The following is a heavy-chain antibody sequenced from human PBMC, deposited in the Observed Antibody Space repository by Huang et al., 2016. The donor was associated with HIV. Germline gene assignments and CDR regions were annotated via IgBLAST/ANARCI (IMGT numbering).Heavy chain of an antibody. Sequence: QVQLQQWGAGLVKPSETLSLTCAVYGESFSGHFWSWIRQPPGKGLQWIGEINHRGSTNSSPSLKSRITMSVDTSKKQFSLKLKSVTAADTAVYFCARSRRDGSSDAFDVWGQGSMVTVS. D-gene: IGHD6-25*01. CDR1: GESFSGHF. V-gene: IGHV4-34*01. CDR3: ARSRRDGSSDAFDV. CDR2: INHRGST. J-gene: IGHJ3*01.